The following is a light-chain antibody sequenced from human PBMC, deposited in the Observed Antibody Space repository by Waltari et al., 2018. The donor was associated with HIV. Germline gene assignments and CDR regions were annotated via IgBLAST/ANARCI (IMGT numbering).Light chain of an antibody. V-gene: IGLV2-23*02. J-gene: IGLJ2*01. CDR1: SSNL. Sequence: QSALTQPASVSGSPGQSITISCTGTSSNLVSWYQQHPGKAPKLIIYEVSKRPSGVSDRLSASKSGNTSSLTISWLQAEDEADYHCCSYVRVVNSFVLFGGETKLTVL. CDR2: EVS. CDR3: CSYVRVVNSFVL.